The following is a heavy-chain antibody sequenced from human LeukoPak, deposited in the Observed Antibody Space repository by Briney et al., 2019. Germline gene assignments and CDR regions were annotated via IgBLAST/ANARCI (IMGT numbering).Heavy chain of an antibody. CDR1: GFTFSSSA. D-gene: IGHD2-2*01. CDR3: AADRQCSSTRCYPYNFDY. CDR2: IVVGSGNT. Sequence: SVKVSCKTSGFTFSSSAVQWVRQARGQRLEWIGWIVVGSGNTNYAQKFQERVTITRDTSTATAYMELSSLRSEDSAVYYCAADRQCSSTRCYPYNFDYWGQGTLVTVSS. J-gene: IGHJ4*02. V-gene: IGHV1-58*01.